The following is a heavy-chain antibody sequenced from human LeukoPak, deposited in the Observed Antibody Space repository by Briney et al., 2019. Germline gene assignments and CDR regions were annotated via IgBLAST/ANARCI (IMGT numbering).Heavy chain of an antibody. CDR2: INHSGST. CDR3: ARAWWELYAFDI. D-gene: IGHD1-26*01. Sequence: SETLSLTCAVYGGSFSGYYWSWIRQPPGKGLEWIGEINHSGSTNYNPSLKSRVTISVDTSKNQFSLKLSSVTAADTAVYYCARAWWELYAFDIWGQGTMVTVSS. J-gene: IGHJ3*02. V-gene: IGHV4-34*01. CDR1: GGSFSGYY.